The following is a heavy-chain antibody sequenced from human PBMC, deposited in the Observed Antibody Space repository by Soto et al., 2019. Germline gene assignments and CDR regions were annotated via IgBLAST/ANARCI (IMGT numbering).Heavy chain of an antibody. CDR1: GYSFTSYW. Sequence: GESLKISCKGSGYSFTSYWIGWVRQMPGKGLEWMGIIYPGDSDTRYSPSFQGQVTISADKSISTAYLQWSSLKASGTAMYYCARRLSGYSSGWYAGWFDPWGQGTLVTVSS. CDR3: ARRLSGYSSGWYAGWFDP. CDR2: IYPGDSDT. J-gene: IGHJ5*02. V-gene: IGHV5-51*01. D-gene: IGHD6-19*01.